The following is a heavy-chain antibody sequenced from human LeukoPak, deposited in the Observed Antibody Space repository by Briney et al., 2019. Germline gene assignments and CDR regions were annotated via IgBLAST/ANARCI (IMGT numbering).Heavy chain of an antibody. V-gene: IGHV1-18*01. J-gene: IGHJ4*02. Sequence: ASVKVSCTASGYTFTSYSISWVRQAPGQGLEWMGWITAYNGNTIYAQNVKGRVTMPTDTSTSTAYMEMRRLKSEDTAVYYWARAAYCSDGSCYSDYWGQGTLVTVSS. CDR1: GYTFTSYS. D-gene: IGHD2-15*01. CDR3: ARAAYCSDGSCYSDY. CDR2: ITAYNGNT.